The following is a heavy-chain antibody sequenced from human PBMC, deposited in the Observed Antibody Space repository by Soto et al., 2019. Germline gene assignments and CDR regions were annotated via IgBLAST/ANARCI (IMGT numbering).Heavy chain of an antibody. CDR3: ARHFPYEWGFDP. CDR2: IYYSGST. J-gene: IGHJ5*02. V-gene: IGHV4-39*01. D-gene: IGHD3-16*01. Sequence: QLQLQESGPGLVKPSETLSLTCTVSGGSISSSSYYWGWIRQPPGKGLEWIGSIYYSGSTYYNPSLKSRVTISVDTSKNQFSLKLSSVTAADTAVYYCARHFPYEWGFDPWGQGTLVTVSS. CDR1: GGSISSSSYY.